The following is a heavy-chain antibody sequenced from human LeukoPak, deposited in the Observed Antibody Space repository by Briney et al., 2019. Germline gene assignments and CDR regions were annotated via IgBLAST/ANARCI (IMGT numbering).Heavy chain of an antibody. D-gene: IGHD3-22*01. CDR2: IYTSGST. Sequence: SETLSLTCAVYGGSFSGYYWSWIRQPAGKGLEWIGRIYTSGSTNYNPSLKSRVTMSVDTSKNQFSLKLTSVTAADTAVYYCARDNTARYDSSGYYPLWGQGTLVTVSS. CDR3: ARDNTARYDSSGYYPL. V-gene: IGHV4-4*07. CDR1: GGSFSGYY. J-gene: IGHJ4*02.